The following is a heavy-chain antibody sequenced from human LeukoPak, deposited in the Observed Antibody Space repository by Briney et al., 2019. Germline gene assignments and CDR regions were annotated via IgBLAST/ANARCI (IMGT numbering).Heavy chain of an antibody. D-gene: IGHD6-13*01. Sequence: PSETLSLTCTVSGGSISSYYWSWIRQPPGKGLEWIGYIYYSGSTNYNPSLKSRVTISVDTSKNQFSLKLSSVTAADTAVYDCARYGEQQLAFDYWGQGTLVTVSS. J-gene: IGHJ4*02. CDR2: IYYSGST. V-gene: IGHV4-59*01. CDR3: ARYGEQQLAFDY. CDR1: GGSISSYY.